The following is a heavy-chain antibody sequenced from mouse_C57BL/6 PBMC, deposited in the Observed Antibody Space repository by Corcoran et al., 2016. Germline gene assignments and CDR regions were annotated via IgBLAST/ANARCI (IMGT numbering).Heavy chain of an antibody. V-gene: IGHV9-3*01. CDR3: ARSSPYYDYAYVDV. J-gene: IGHJ1*03. CDR1: GYTFTTYG. D-gene: IGHD2-4*01. CDR2: INTYSGVP. Sequence: QIQLVQSGPELKKPGETVKISCKASGYTFTTYGMSWVKQAPGKGLKWMGWINTYSGVPTYADDFKGRFAFSLETSVSTAYLQINNLKNEDTATYVCARSSPYYDYAYVDVWGTGTTVTVSS.